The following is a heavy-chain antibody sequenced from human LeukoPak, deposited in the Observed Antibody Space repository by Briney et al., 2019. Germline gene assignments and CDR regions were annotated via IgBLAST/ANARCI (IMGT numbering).Heavy chain of an antibody. V-gene: IGHV1-69*11. CDR1: GVTFSNNS. Sequence: GASVKVSCKTSGVTFSNNSITWVRQAPGQGLDWMGIIIPILASASYAQKFRGRLRMTSDESTTTAYMELSSLSSDDTAMYFCARARTSFRFTDSFDIWSQGTMVTVSS. J-gene: IGHJ3*02. CDR3: ARARTSFRFTDSFDI. D-gene: IGHD2/OR15-2a*01. CDR2: IIPILASA.